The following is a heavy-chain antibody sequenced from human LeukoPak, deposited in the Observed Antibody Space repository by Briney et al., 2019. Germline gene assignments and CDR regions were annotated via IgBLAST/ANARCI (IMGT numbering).Heavy chain of an antibody. Sequence: GGSLRLSCEASGFAFGSYAMYWIRQAPGKGLEWVVGIFGSGGSPHYTDSVKGRFTISRDNSKNTVYLQINSLRAEDTAVYYCGKTTAGYSSGQKPAWPVDYWGQGTLVTVSS. CDR2: IFGSGGSP. J-gene: IGHJ4*02. D-gene: IGHD6-19*01. CDR3: GKTTAGYSSGQKPAWPVDY. CDR1: GFAFGSYA. V-gene: IGHV3-23*01.